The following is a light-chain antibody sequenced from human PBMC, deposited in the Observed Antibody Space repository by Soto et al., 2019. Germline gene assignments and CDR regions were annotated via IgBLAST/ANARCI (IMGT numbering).Light chain of an antibody. CDR1: QSVSSY. CDR2: DAS. CDR3: QQRSHWPRT. V-gene: IGKV3-11*01. Sequence: VLTQSPATLSLSPGESDTLSCRASQSVSSYIAWYQQRPGQAPRLLIYDASNRATGIPARFSGTWAGTDFTLTISSLEPEDFAVYYCQQRSHWPRTFGGGTRVEIK. J-gene: IGKJ4*01.